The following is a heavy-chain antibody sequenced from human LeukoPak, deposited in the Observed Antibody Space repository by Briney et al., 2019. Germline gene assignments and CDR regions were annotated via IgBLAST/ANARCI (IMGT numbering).Heavy chain of an antibody. Sequence: MTSETLSLTCTVSGGSISSGSYYWSWIRQPAGKGLEWIGRIYTSGSTNYNPSLKSRVTISVDTSKNQFSLKLSSVTAADTAVYYCARDWRSDLAFLRAPTADDAFDIWGQGTMVAVSS. D-gene: IGHD3-10*01. J-gene: IGHJ3*02. CDR3: ARDWRSDLAFLRAPTADDAFDI. CDR2: IYTSGST. CDR1: GGSISSGSYY. V-gene: IGHV4-61*02.